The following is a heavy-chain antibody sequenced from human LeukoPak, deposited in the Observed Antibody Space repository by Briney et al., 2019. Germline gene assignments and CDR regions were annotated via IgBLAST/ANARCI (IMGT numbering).Heavy chain of an antibody. CDR2: IYSGGST. J-gene: IGHJ4*02. Sequence: PGGSLRLSCAASGFTFSSNYMSWVRQAPGKGLEWVSVIYSGGSTYYADSVKGRFTISRDNSKNTLYLQMNSLRAEDTAVYYCARLNSGSYLGGYYFDYWGQGTLVTVSS. D-gene: IGHD1-26*01. V-gene: IGHV3-53*01. CDR3: ARLNSGSYLGGYYFDY. CDR1: GFTFSSNY.